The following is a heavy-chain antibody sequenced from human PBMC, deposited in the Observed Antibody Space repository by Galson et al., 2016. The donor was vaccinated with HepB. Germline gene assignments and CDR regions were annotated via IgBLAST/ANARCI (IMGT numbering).Heavy chain of an antibody. V-gene: IGHV3-30*03. D-gene: IGHD6-13*01. J-gene: IGHJ1*01. CDR1: GFAFSRYG. CDR2: ISDDGSVK. CDR3: AGLEQKVDLYFQH. Sequence: SLRLSCAASGFAFSRYGLHWVRQAPGRGLEWVAVISDDGSVKFYIDSVKGRFTISRDNSKNTLYPQMDSLRTEDTAVYYCAGLEQKVDLYFQHWGQGTLVTVSS.